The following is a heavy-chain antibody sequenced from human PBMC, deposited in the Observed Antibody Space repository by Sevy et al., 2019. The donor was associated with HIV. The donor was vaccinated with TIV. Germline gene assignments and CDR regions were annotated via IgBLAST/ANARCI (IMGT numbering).Heavy chain of an antibody. J-gene: IGHJ4*02. V-gene: IGHV1-2*02. D-gene: IGHD3-22*01. CDR3: ARGPREEIVVVITLNFDY. CDR2: INPNSGGT. CDR1: GYTFTGYY. Sequence: ASVKVSCKASGYTFTGYYMHWVRQAPGQGLEWMGWINPNSGGTNYAQKFQGGVTMTRDTSISTAYMELSRLRSDDTAVYYCARGPREEIVVVITLNFDYWGQGTLVTVSS.